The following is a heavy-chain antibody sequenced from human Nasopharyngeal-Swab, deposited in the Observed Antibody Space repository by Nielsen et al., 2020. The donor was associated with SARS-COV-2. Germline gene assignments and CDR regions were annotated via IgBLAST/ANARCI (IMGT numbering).Heavy chain of an antibody. D-gene: IGHD1-26*01. Sequence: GESLKISCAASGFTFSSYAMSWVRQAPGKGLEWVSAISGSGGSTYYADSVKGRSTISRDNSKNTLYLQMNSLRAEDTAVYYCASGSYADFDYWGQGTLVTVSS. CDR1: GFTFSSYA. CDR2: ISGSGGST. V-gene: IGHV3-23*01. J-gene: IGHJ4*02. CDR3: ASGSYADFDY.